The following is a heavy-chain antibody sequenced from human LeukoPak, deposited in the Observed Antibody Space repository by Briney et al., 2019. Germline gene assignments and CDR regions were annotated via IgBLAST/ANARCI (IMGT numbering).Heavy chain of an antibody. Sequence: PGGSLRLSCAASGFSFSKYSMNWVRQAPGKGLEWISYISKTGTTIYYADSVKGRITISRDNAKNSLYLQMNSLRAEDTAVYYCARIGDGYDQKYDYWGQGILVTVSS. D-gene: IGHD5-24*01. V-gene: IGHV3-48*01. CDR2: ISKTGTTI. CDR1: GFSFSKYS. J-gene: IGHJ4*02. CDR3: ARIGDGYDQKYDY.